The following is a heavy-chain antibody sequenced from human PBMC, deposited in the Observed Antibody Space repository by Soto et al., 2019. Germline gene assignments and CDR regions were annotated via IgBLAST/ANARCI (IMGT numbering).Heavy chain of an antibody. CDR1: GFTFSSYA. V-gene: IGHV3-23*01. CDR3: AKITLIVVVVAATAGWFDP. D-gene: IGHD2-15*01. CDR2: ISGSGGST. J-gene: IGHJ5*02. Sequence: EVQLLESGGGLVQPGGSLRLSCAASGFTFSSYAMSWVRQAPGKGLEWVSAISGSGGSTYYADSVKGRFTISRDNSKNTLYLQMNSLRAEDTAVYYCAKITLIVVVVAATAGWFDPWCQGTLVTVSS.